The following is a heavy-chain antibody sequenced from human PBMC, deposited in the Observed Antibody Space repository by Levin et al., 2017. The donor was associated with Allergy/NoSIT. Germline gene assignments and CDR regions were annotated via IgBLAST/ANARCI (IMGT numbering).Heavy chain of an antibody. Sequence: ASVKVSCAASGFTVSSNYMSWVRQAPGKGLEWVSVIYSGGSTYYADSVKGRFTISRDNSKNTLYLQMNSLRAEDTAVYYCAGHYYYYYMDVWGKGTTVTVSS. CDR2: IYSGGST. V-gene: IGHV3-66*04. CDR1: GFTVSSNY. J-gene: IGHJ6*03. CDR3: AGHYYYYYMDV.